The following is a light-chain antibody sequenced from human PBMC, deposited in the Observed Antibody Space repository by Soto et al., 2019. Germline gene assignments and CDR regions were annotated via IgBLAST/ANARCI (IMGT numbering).Light chain of an antibody. CDR1: SSDVGGYNY. CDR2: EVS. Sequence: QSVLTQPASVSGSPGQSITISCTGTSSDVGGYNYVSWYKQHSGEAPKLIIYEVSNRPSGVSDRLSASKSGNTASLTISGLQAEDEADYYCSSYTTSSPVIFGGGTKLTVL. CDR3: SSYTTSSPVI. J-gene: IGLJ2*01. V-gene: IGLV2-14*01.